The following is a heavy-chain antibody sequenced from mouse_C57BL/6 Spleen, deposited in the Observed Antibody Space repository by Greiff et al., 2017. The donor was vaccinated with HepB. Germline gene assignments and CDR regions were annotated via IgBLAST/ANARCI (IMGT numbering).Heavy chain of an antibody. Sequence: VQLQQSGAELVRPGTSVKVSCKASGYAFTNYLIEWVKQRPGQGLEWIGVINPGSGGTNYNEKFKGKATLTADKSSSTAYMQLSSLTSEDSAVYFCVRYDDEWDFDVWGTGTTVTVSS. CDR1: GYAFTNYL. J-gene: IGHJ1*03. CDR3: VRYDDEWDFDV. D-gene: IGHD2-14*01. V-gene: IGHV1-54*01. CDR2: INPGSGGT.